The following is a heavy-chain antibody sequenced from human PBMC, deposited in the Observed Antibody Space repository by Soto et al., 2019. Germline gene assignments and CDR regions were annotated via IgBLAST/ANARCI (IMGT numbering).Heavy chain of an antibody. Sequence: GSGPTLVNPTQTLSLTCTFSGFSLSTSGMCVSWIRQPPGKALEWLARIDWDDYKYYSTSLKTRLTISKDTSKNQVVLTMTNMDPVDTATYYCARTTYGSGRIYSDYWGQGTLVTVSS. D-gene: IGHD2-15*01. CDR1: GFSLSTSGMC. V-gene: IGHV2-70*11. CDR3: ARTTYGSGRIYSDY. J-gene: IGHJ4*02. CDR2: IDWDDYK.